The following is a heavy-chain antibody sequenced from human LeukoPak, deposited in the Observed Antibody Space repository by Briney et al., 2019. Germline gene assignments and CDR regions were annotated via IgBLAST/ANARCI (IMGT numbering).Heavy chain of an antibody. D-gene: IGHD1-20*01. Sequence: GGSLRLSCAASGFTFSNYDMHWVRQAPGKGLEWVALISYDGIDKYYADSVKGRFTISRDNAKNSLYLQMNSLRAEDTAVYYCARVNWNGYYFDYWGQGTLVTVSS. CDR2: ISYDGIDK. CDR3: ARVNWNGYYFDY. V-gene: IGHV3-30*04. CDR1: GFTFSNYD. J-gene: IGHJ4*02.